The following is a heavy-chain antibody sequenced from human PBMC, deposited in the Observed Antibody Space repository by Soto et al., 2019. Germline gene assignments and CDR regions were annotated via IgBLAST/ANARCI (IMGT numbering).Heavy chain of an antibody. CDR1: GDSISSSSSY. V-gene: IGHV4-39*01. CDR2: IYYTGTT. Sequence: SETLSLTCTVSGDSISSSSSYCGRIRQPPGKGLEWIGSIYYTGTTYYNPSLKSRVTITVDTSKKQFSLKLTSVTAADTAVYYCGRGLDGRWLVIDSWGQGTLVTVSS. CDR3: GRGLDGRWLVIDS. D-gene: IGHD6-6*01. J-gene: IGHJ4*02.